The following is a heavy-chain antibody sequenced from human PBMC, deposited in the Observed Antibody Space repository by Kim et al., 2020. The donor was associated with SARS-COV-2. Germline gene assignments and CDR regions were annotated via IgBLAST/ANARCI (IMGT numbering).Heavy chain of an antibody. J-gene: IGHJ4*02. CDR3: ARGRAYYDSSGYYFDY. CDR1: GGSIRSGGYY. D-gene: IGHD3-22*01. V-gene: IGHV4-31*03. CDR2: IYYSGST. Sequence: SETPSLTCTVSGGSIRSGGYYWSWIRQHPGKGLEWIGYIYYSGSTYNNPSLKSRVTISVDTSKNQFSLKLSSVTAADTAVYYCARGRAYYDSSGYYFDYWGQGTLVTVSS.